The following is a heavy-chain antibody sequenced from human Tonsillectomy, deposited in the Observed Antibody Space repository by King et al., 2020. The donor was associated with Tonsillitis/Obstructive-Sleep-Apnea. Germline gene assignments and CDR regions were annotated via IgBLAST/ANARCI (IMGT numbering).Heavy chain of an antibody. V-gene: IGHV3-11*06. CDR3: ARSERGASYYYYGMDV. CDR1: GFTFSDYY. D-gene: IGHD1-1*01. J-gene: IGHJ6*02. CDR2: ISSSSSYT. Sequence: QLVQSGGGLVKPGGSLRLSCAASGFTFSDYYMSWIRQAPGKGLEWVSYISSSSSYTNYADSVKGRFTISRDNAKNSLYLQMNSLRAEDTAVYYCARSERGASYYYYGMDVWGQGTTVTVSS.